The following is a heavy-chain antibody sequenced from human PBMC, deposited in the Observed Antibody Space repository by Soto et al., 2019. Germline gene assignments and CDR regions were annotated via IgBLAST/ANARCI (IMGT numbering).Heavy chain of an antibody. V-gene: IGHV3-7*01. CDR2: IKEDGTEK. Sequence: GSLRLSCAAXGFTFSYYWMSWVRQAPGKGLEWVANIKEDGTEKYYVDSVKGRFTISRDNAKNSLFLQMNSLRAEDTAVYYCGSDWLDPWGQGTLVTVSS. CDR1: GFTFSYYW. CDR3: GSDWLDP. J-gene: IGHJ5*02.